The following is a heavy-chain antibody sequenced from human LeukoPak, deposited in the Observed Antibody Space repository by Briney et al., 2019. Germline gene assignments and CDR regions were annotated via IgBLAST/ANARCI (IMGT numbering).Heavy chain of an antibody. Sequence: SVKVSCKASGGTFSSYAISWVRQAPGQGLEWMGGIIPIFGTANYAQKFQGRVTITADESTSTAYMELSSLRSEDTAVYYCARESMTTVTTGFDPWAREPWSPSPQ. V-gene: IGHV1-69*01. CDR1: GGTFSSYA. J-gene: IGHJ5*02. CDR3: ARESMTTVTTGFDP. D-gene: IGHD4-11*01. CDR2: IIPIFGTA.